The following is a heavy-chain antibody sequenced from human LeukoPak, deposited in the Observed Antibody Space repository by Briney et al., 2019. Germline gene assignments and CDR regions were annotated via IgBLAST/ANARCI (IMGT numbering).Heavy chain of an antibody. J-gene: IGHJ6*02. V-gene: IGHV3-74*01. D-gene: IGHD6-13*01. Sequence: PGGSLRLSCAASGFTFSSYWMHWVRQAPGKGLVWVSRINSDGSSTSYADSVKGRFTISRDNAKNTLYLQMNSLRAEDTAVYYCARVRAAAGRKTHYYYYGMVVWGQGTTVTVSS. CDR2: INSDGSST. CDR1: GFTFSSYW. CDR3: ARVRAAAGRKTHYYYYGMVV.